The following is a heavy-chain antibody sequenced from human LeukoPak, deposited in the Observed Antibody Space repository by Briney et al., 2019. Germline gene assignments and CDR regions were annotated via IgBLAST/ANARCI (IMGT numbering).Heavy chain of an antibody. V-gene: IGHV3-23*01. D-gene: IGHD3-16*02. CDR2: ITGVGRST. J-gene: IGHJ4*02. CDR1: GFTFNNYA. CDR3: AKDVSDSYTAWGSYRSDF. Sequence: GGSLRLACEASGFTFNNYAMSWVRQAPGKGLEWVSSITGVGRSTYYADSVKGRSTVSRDNSRNTLYVQMNSLRVEDTAIYYCAKDVSDSYTAWGSYRSDFWGQGTLVTVSS.